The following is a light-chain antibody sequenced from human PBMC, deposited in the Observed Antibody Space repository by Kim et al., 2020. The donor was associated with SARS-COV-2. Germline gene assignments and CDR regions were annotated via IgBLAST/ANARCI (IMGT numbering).Light chain of an antibody. CDR3: QQRHDWPIT. V-gene: IGKV3-11*01. CDR2: DVS. J-gene: IGKJ5*01. Sequence: EIVLTQSPATLSLSPGERATLSCRASQSVSSRLTWYQQKPGQPPRLLIHDVSIRATGIPARFSGSESGTDFTLTISSLEPEDFAVYYCQQRHDWPITFGQGTRLEIK. CDR1: QSVSSR.